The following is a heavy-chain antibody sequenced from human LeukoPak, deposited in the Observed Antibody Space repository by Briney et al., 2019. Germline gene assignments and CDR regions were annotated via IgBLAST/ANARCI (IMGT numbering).Heavy chain of an antibody. CDR3: ARERDYYDSSGPFDY. Sequence: GGSLRLSCAASGFTFSSYAMHWVRQAPGKGLEYVSAISSNGGSTYYANSVKGSFTISRDNSKNTLYLQMGSLRAEDMAVYYCARERDYYDSSGPFDYWGQGTLVTVSS. CDR1: GFTFSSYA. CDR2: ISSNGGST. V-gene: IGHV3-64*01. D-gene: IGHD3-22*01. J-gene: IGHJ4*02.